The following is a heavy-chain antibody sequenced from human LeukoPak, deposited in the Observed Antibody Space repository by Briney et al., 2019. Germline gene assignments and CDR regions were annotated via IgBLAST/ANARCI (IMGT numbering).Heavy chain of an antibody. D-gene: IGHD6-13*01. CDR1: GYTFTSYG. CDR3: ARDRTLQAAGNIGY. CDR2: ISAYNGNT. J-gene: IGHJ4*02. Sequence: GASVKVSCKASGYTFTSYGISWVRQAPGQGLEWMGWISAYNGNTNYAQKLQGRVTMTTDTSTSTAYMELRSLRSDDTAVYYCARDRTLQAAGNIGYWGQGTLVTVSS. V-gene: IGHV1-18*01.